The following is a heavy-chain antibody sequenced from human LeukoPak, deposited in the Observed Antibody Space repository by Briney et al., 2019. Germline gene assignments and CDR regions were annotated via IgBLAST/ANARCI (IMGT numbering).Heavy chain of an antibody. D-gene: IGHD6-13*01. CDR2: IYTSGST. CDR1: GGSISSYY. Sequence: SETLSLTCTVSGGSISSYYWSWIRQPAGKGLEWIGRIYTSGSTNYNPSLKSRVTMSVDTSKNQFSLKLSSVTAADTAVYYCARAATRYSSSWYWVYWGQGTLATVSS. J-gene: IGHJ4*02. CDR3: ARAATRYSSSWYWVY. V-gene: IGHV4-4*07.